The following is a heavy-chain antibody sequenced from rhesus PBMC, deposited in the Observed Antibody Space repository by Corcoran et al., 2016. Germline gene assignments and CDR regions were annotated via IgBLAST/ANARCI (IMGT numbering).Heavy chain of an antibody. CDR3: ARDGYYEDDYGYYQYYFDY. CDR1: GGTLSSNY. Sequence: QVQLQDSGPGLVKPSETLSRTCSVSGGTLSSNYWCWLLLPPRTGLGGIGRIYGSSGSTSYNPSITSRVTISTDPSKNQFSLKLSSVTAADTAVYYCARDGYYEDDYGYYQYYFDYWGQGVLVTVSS. J-gene: IGHJ4*01. V-gene: IGHV4-147*01. D-gene: IGHD3-9*01. CDR2: IYGSSGST.